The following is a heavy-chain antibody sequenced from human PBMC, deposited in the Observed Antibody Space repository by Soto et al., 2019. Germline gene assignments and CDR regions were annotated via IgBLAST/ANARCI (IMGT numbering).Heavy chain of an antibody. J-gene: IGHJ4*02. CDR2: INWNGCST. D-gene: IGHD6-13*01. CDR1: GFTFDDYG. CDR3: ARVPGGFIAAAVDY. Sequence: PGGSLRLSCAASGFTFDDYGMSWVRQAPGKGLEWVSGINWNGCSTVYADSVKGRFTISRDNAKNSLYLQMNSLRAEDTSLYYCARVPGGFIAAAVDYWGQGTLVTVSS. V-gene: IGHV3-20*04.